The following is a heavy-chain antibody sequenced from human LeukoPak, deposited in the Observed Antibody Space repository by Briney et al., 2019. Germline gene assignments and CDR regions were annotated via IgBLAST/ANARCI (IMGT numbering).Heavy chain of an antibody. V-gene: IGHV3-9*01. CDR3: AKDVSGWRYFAY. J-gene: IGHJ4*02. CDR1: GFTFDDYA. Sequence: TGGSLRLSCAASGFTFDDYAMHWVRQAPGKGLEWVAGISWNSGSIGYADSVKGRFTISRDNAKNSLYLQMNSLRAEDTALYYCAKDVSGWRYFAYWGQGTLVTVSS. CDR2: ISWNSGSI. D-gene: IGHD6-19*01.